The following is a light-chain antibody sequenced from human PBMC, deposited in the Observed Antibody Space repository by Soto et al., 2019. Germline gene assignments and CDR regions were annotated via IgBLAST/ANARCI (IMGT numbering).Light chain of an antibody. CDR3: CSYAGSYTPV. V-gene: IGLV2-11*01. CDR2: DVS. CDR1: SSDVGTYNY. J-gene: IGLJ2*01. Sequence: QSALTQPRSVSGSPGQSVTISCTGTSSDVGTYNYVSWYQQHPGKAPKLMIYDVSQRPSGVPDRFSGSKSGNTASLTISGLQADDESDYYCCSYAGSYTPVFGGGTKVTVL.